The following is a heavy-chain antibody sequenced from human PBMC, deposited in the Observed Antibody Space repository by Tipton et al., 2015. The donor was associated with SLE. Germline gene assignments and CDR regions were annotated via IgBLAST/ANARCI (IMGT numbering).Heavy chain of an antibody. CDR1: GGSISSSSYY. CDR3: ARRGSWAAAGQGAFDI. CDR2: IYYSGST. J-gene: IGHJ3*02. D-gene: IGHD6-13*01. Sequence: TLSLTCTVSGGSISSSSYYWGWIRQPPGKGLEWIGSIYYSGSTYYNPSLKSRVTISVDTSKNQFSLKLSSVTAADTAVYYCARRGSWAAAGQGAFDIWGQGTMVTVSS. V-gene: IGHV4-39*01.